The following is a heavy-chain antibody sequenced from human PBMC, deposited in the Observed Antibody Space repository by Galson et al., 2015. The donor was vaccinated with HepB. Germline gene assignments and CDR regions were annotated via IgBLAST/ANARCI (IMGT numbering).Heavy chain of an antibody. CDR1: NYIFNNYG. Sequence: SVKVSCKASNYIFNNYGISWMRQAPGQGLEWMGWISGHNGNTSYAQKFQGRVTMTADTSTSTAYMELRSLRSDDTAMYYCARVSLLVVGTVYVIGPVDSWGPGVLVTVSS. D-gene: IGHD3-16*02. J-gene: IGHJ4*02. CDR3: ARVSLLVVGTVYVIGPVDS. CDR2: ISGHNGNT. V-gene: IGHV1-18*01.